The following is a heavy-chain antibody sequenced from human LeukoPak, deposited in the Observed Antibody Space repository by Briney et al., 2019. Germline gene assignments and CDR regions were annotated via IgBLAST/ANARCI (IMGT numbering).Heavy chain of an antibody. J-gene: IGHJ5*02. D-gene: IGHD2-2*01. V-gene: IGHV4-59*01. CDR1: GGSISSYY. Sequence: SETLSLTCTVSGGSISSYYWSWIRQPPGKGLEWIGYIYYSGSTNYNPSLKSRVTISVDTSKSQFSLKLSSVTAADTAVYYCARGIRGYCSSTSCTNWFDPWDQGALVTVSS. CDR3: ARGIRGYCSSTSCTNWFDP. CDR2: IYYSGST.